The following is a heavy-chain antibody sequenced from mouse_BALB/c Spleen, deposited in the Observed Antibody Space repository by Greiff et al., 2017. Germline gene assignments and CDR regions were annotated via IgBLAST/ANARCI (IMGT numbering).Heavy chain of an antibody. CDR1: GFDFSSYW. V-gene: IGHV4-1*02. J-gene: IGHJ4*01. CDR3: ARNGGYRYYYAMDY. Sequence: EVKLVESGGGLVQPGGSLKLSCAASGFDFSSYWLSWVRQAPGKGLEWIGEINPDSSTINYTPSLKDKFIISRDNAKNTLYLQMSRVRSEDTALYYCARNGGYRYYYAMDYWGQGTSVTVSS. D-gene: IGHD2-2*01. CDR2: INPDSSTI.